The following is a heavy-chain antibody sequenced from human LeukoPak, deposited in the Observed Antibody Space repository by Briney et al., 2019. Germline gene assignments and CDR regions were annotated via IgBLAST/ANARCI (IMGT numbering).Heavy chain of an antibody. CDR2: IYPGDSDT. CDR1: GYSFTSYW. D-gene: IGHD3-10*01. Sequence: GESLRISCKGSGYSFTSYWIGWVRQMPGKGLEWMGIIYPGDSDTRYSPSFQGQVTISADKSISTAYLQWSSLKASDTAVYYCARTLNYYGSDYDAFDIWGQGTMVTVSS. CDR3: ARTLNYYGSDYDAFDI. J-gene: IGHJ3*02. V-gene: IGHV5-51*01.